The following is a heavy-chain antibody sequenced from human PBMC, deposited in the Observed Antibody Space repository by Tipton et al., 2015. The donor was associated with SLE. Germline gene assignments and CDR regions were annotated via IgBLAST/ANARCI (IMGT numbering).Heavy chain of an antibody. Sequence: LSLTCAASGFAFSSYEMNWVRQAPGKGLEWVSYISSSGSTIYYADSVKGRFTISRDNAKNSLYLQMNSLRAEDTAVYYCARGGLGYSTTFYYYYGMDVWGQGTTVTVSS. CDR3: ARGGLGYSTTFYYYYGMDV. V-gene: IGHV3-48*03. J-gene: IGHJ6*02. CDR1: GFAFSSYE. CDR2: ISSSGSTI. D-gene: IGHD4-11*01.